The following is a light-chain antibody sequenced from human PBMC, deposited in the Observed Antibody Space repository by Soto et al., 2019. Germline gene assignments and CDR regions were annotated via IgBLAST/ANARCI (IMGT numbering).Light chain of an antibody. CDR3: ATWDDSPGGVV. V-gene: IGLV1-44*01. CDR1: SSNIGSHA. J-gene: IGLJ3*02. Sequence: QSVLTQPPSASGTPGQRVSISCSGRSSNIGSHAVDWYQQLPGTAPKLLIYSNDQRPSGVPDRFSGSKSGTAASLAISGLQSEDEGDYFCATWDDSPGGVVFGGGTKLTVL. CDR2: SND.